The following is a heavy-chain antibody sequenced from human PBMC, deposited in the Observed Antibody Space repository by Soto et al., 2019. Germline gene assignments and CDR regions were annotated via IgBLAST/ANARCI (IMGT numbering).Heavy chain of an antibody. Sequence: PGGSLRLSCAASGFTFNTYGMHWVRQAPGKGLEWVAVISYDGSEKYYVDSVKGRFTISKDNSKNTLYLQMNSLRPEDTAVYYCAKSPIFCCSRPNCYKYFFDHWGQGTRVTVYS. V-gene: IGHV3-30*18. J-gene: IGHJ4*02. CDR2: ISYDGSEK. D-gene: IGHD2-2*02. CDR3: AKSPIFCCSRPNCYKYFFDH. CDR1: GFTFNTYG.